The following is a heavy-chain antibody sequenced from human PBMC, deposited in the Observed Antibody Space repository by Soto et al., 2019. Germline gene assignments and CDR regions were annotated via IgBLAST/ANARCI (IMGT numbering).Heavy chain of an antibody. CDR2: IWYDGSNK. V-gene: IGHV3-33*01. CDR1: GFTFSSYG. J-gene: IGHJ4*02. D-gene: IGHD5-12*01. CDR3: ARALSGYDFSFDY. Sequence: QVQLVESGGGVVQPGRSLRLSCAASGFTFSSYGMHWVRQAPGKGLEWVAVIWYDGSNKYYAYSVKDRFTISRDNSKNSRYLQMNSLRAGDTAVYYCARALSGYDFSFDYWGQGTLVTVSS.